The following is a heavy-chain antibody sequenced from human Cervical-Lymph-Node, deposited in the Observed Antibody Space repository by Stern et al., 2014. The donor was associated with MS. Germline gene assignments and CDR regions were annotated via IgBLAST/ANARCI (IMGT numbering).Heavy chain of an antibody. CDR2: IIPGLGTT. CDR3: ARDQGDYGSGSEDSWFDP. D-gene: IGHD3-10*01. V-gene: IGHV1-69*06. Sequence: QVQLVPSGDEVKKPGSSVKVSCKASRDTFSHYALSWVRQAPEHGLEWMGGIIPGLGTTSYAQKFQGIITISADTSTNTLYMELNSLRSEDTAVYFCARDQGDYGSGSEDSWFDPWGQGTLVTVSS. J-gene: IGHJ5*02. CDR1: RDTFSHYA.